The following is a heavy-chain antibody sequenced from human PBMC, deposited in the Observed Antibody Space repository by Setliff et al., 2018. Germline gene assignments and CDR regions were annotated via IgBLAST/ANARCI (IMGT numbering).Heavy chain of an antibody. Sequence: SETLSLTCTVSGGSISSYYWSWIRQPPGKGLEWIGYIYYSGSTNYNPSLKSRVTISVDASKNQFSLKLSSVTAADTAVYYCARGPPYYDILTGFDYYYYGMDVWGQGTTVTVSS. CDR2: IYYSGST. CDR3: ARGPPYYDILTGFDYYYYGMDV. V-gene: IGHV4-59*01. D-gene: IGHD3-9*01. J-gene: IGHJ6*02. CDR1: GGSISSYY.